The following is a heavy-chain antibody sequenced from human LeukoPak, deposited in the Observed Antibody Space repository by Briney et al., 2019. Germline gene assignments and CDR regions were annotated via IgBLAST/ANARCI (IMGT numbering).Heavy chain of an antibody. CDR3: ARRCLETMMVVVPPHNWFDP. CDR2: IDHSGST. CDR1: GGSFSGYY. V-gene: IGHV4-34*01. D-gene: IGHD3-22*01. Sequence: PWATLSLTCAVYGGSFSGYYWNWIRQRPGKGLERVGEIDHSGSTNYNPSLKSRVSMSVDTSKNQFSLRLSSVTAADTAVYSCARRCLETMMVVVPPHNWFDPWGQGTLVTVSS. J-gene: IGHJ5*02.